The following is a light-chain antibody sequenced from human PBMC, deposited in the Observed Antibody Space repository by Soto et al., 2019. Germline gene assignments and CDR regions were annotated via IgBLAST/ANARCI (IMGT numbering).Light chain of an antibody. Sequence: EIGLTQSPATLSSFPGARVTLSCRASQAVNTGLAWYQHKPGQAPRLLIYLASNRAAGVPARFSGSGSGTDFTLTISNVEPEDFAVYYCHQRQSWPRTFGQGTKVDIK. J-gene: IGKJ1*01. CDR2: LAS. CDR3: HQRQSWPRT. CDR1: QAVNTG. V-gene: IGKV3-11*01.